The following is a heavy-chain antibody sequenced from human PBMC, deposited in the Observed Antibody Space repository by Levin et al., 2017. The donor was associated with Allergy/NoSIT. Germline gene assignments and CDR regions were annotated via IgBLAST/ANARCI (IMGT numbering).Heavy chain of an antibody. D-gene: IGHD1-26*01. CDR1: GFTFSNAW. CDR3: TTYTTRIFDY. Sequence: GESLKISCAASGFTFSNAWMSWVRQAPGKGLEWVGRIKSKTDGGTTDYAAPVKGRFTISRDDSKNTLYLQMNSLKTEDTAVYYCTTYTTRIFDYWGQGTLVTVSS. J-gene: IGHJ4*02. CDR2: IKSKTDGGTT. V-gene: IGHV3-15*01.